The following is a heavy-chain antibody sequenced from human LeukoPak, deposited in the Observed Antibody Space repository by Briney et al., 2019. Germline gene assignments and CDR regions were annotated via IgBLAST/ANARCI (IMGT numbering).Heavy chain of an antibody. CDR3: AKESADPFIGMPTVVTPYHFDY. D-gene: IGHD4-23*01. J-gene: IGHJ4*02. CDR1: GFTFSTYA. Sequence: GGSLRLSCAASGFTFSTYAMRWVRQAPGKGLEWVSVISGSGATTYYADSVKGRFTISRDNSKNTLYLQMDSLRAEDTAVYYCAKESADPFIGMPTVVTPYHFDYWGQGTLVTVSS. V-gene: IGHV3-23*01. CDR2: ISGSGATT.